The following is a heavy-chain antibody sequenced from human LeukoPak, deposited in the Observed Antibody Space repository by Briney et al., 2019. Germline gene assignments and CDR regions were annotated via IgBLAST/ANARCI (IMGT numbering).Heavy chain of an antibody. J-gene: IGHJ4*02. D-gene: IGHD2-2*01. V-gene: IGHV3-48*04. Sequence: GGSLRLSCTASGFPFSDYSMNWVRQAPGKGLEWISYIGISSGNTKYADSVRGRFTISADNAKNSLYLQMNSLRVEDTAVYYCARGQDIVVVRHPGRYYFDYWGQGTLVTVSS. CDR1: GFPFSDYS. CDR2: IGISSGNT. CDR3: ARGQDIVVVRHPGRYYFDY.